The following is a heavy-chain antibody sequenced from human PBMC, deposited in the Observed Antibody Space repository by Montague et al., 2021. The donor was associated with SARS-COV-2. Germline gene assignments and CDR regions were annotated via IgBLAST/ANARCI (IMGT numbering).Heavy chain of an antibody. J-gene: IGHJ5*02. V-gene: IGHV4-59*05. CDR1: GFTVSSNY. Sequence: LRLSCAASGFTVSSNYMSWVRQAPGKGLEWIGSIYYSGSTYYNPSLKSRVTISVDTSKNQFSLKLSSVTAADTAVYYCARPLNLYYYGSGSYSSWFDPWGQGTLVTVSS. D-gene: IGHD3-10*01. CDR3: ARPLNLYYYGSGSYSSWFDP. CDR2: IYYSGST.